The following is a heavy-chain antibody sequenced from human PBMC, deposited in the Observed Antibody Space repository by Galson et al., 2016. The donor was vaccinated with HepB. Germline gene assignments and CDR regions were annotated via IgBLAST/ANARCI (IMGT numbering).Heavy chain of an antibody. CDR2: IYPGDSDT. CDR3: TRSTRRYCSGGTCYPIDALDL. D-gene: IGHD2-15*01. CDR1: GYSFTSYW. V-gene: IGHV5-51*01. Sequence: QSGAEVKKPGESLKISCKGSGYSFTSYWIGWVRQMPGKGLEWMGIIYPGDSDTTYSPSFQGQVPISADKSISTAYLQWSTLKASDTAMYYCTRSTRRYCSGGTCYPIDALDLWGQGTMVTVSS. J-gene: IGHJ3*01.